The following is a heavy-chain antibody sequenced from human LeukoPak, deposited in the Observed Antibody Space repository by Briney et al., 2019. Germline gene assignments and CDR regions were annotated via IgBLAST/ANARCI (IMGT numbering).Heavy chain of an antibody. J-gene: IGHJ4*02. CDR2: ISYDGSNK. V-gene: IGHV3-30*18. Sequence: PGGSLRLSCAASGFTFSSYGMHWVRQAPGKGLEWVAVISYDGSNKYYADAVKGRFTISRDNSKNTLYLQMNSLRAEDTAVYYCAKVYSGRYSHFDYWGQGTLVTVSS. D-gene: IGHD1-26*01. CDR3: AKVYSGRYSHFDY. CDR1: GFTFSSYG.